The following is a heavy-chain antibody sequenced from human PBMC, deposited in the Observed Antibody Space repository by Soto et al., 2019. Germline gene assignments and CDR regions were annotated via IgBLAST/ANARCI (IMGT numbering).Heavy chain of an antibody. D-gene: IGHD3-22*01. CDR3: ARDSNYHDRKMLSY. CDR1: GYTFTSYG. Sequence: ASVKVSCKASGYTFTSYGISWLRQAPGQGLEWMGWISAYNGNTNYAQKLQGRVTMTTDTSTSTAYMELRSLRSDDTAVYYCARDSNYHDRKMLSYWGQGTLVTVSS. J-gene: IGHJ4*02. V-gene: IGHV1-18*01. CDR2: ISAYNGNT.